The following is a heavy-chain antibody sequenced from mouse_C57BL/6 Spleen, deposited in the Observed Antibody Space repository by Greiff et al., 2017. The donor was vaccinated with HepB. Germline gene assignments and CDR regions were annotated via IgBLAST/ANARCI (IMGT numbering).Heavy chain of an antibody. D-gene: IGHD2-10*01. CDR3: ARNLLWDMDY. Sequence: EVKLMESGGGLVKPGGSLKLSCAASGFTFSDYGMHWVRQAPEKGLEWVAYISSGSSTIYYADTVKGRFTISRDNAKNTLFLQMTSLKSEDTAMYYCARNLLWDMDYWGQGTSVTVSS. V-gene: IGHV5-17*01. CDR2: ISSGSSTI. J-gene: IGHJ4*01. CDR1: GFTFSDYG.